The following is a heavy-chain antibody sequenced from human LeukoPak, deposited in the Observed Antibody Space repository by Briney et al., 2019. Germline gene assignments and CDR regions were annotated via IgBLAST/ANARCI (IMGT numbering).Heavy chain of an antibody. CDR2: ISSSGTTI. D-gene: IGHD3-22*01. J-gene: IGHJ4*02. Sequence: GGSLRLSCAASGFTFGSNSMNWVRQAPGKGLEWISYISSSGTTIHYADSVRGRFSISRDNAKNSLYLQMNSLRAEDTAVYYCVSPYDPRAYWGQGTLVTVSS. CDR3: VSPYDPRAY. CDR1: GFTFGSNS. V-gene: IGHV3-48*01.